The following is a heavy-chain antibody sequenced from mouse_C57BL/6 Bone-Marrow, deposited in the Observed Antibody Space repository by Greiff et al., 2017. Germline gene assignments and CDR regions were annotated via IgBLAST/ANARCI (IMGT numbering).Heavy chain of an antibody. CDR2: IWSGGST. Sequence: VKLMESGPGLVQPSQSLSITCTVSGFSLTSYGVHWVRQSPGKGLEWLGVIWSGGSTDYNAAFISRLSISKDNSKSQVFFKMTRLQAEDTAIYYCARNYGYDEAWFAYWGQGTLVTVSA. V-gene: IGHV2-2*01. J-gene: IGHJ3*01. D-gene: IGHD2-2*01. CDR1: GFSLTSYG. CDR3: ARNYGYDEAWFAY.